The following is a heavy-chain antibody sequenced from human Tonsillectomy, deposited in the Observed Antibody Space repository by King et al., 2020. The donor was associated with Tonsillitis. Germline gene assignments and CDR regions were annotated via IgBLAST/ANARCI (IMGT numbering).Heavy chain of an antibody. J-gene: IGHJ4*02. CDR3: PGWGTGPGGYYFDY. D-gene: IGHD3-16*01. V-gene: IGHV4-39*07. CDR1: GGSISSSSYY. CDR2: IYYSGST. Sequence: LQLQESGPGLVKPSETLSLTCTVSGGSISSSSYYWGWIRQPPGKGLEWIGSIYYSGSTYYNPSLKSRVTISVDTSKNQFSLKLSSVTAADTAVYYCPGWGTGPGGYYFDYWGQGTLVTVSS.